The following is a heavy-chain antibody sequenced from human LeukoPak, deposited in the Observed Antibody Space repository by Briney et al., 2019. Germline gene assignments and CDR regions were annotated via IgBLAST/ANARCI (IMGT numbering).Heavy chain of an antibody. D-gene: IGHD3-22*01. J-gene: IGHJ4*02. CDR2: ISAYNGNT. V-gene: IGHV1-18*01. CDR3: ARVSGFSDY. Sequence: GASVKVSCKGSGYSFPSYGVTWVRQAPGQGLEWMGWISAYNGNTNYAQKFQGRVTMTTDTSTSTAYMELRSLRSDDTAVYYCARVSGFSDYWGQGTLVTVSS. CDR1: GYSFPSYG.